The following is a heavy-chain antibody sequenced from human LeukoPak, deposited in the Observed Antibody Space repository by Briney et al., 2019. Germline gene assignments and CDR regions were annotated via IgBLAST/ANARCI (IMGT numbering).Heavy chain of an antibody. CDR1: GFTFTSSA. J-gene: IGHJ3*02. CDR3: AADRGYYDSSGYYLHAFDI. D-gene: IGHD3-22*01. CDR2: SVVGSGNT. V-gene: IGHV1-58*02. Sequence: ASVKDSCKASGFTFTSSAMQWVRPARGQRLEWIGWSVVGSGNTNYAQKFQERVTITRDMSTSTAYMELSSLRSEDTAVYYCAADRGYYDSSGYYLHAFDIWGQGTVVTVSS.